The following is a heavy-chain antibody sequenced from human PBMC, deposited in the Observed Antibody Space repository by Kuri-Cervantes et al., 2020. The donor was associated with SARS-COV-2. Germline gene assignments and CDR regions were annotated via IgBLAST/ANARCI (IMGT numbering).Heavy chain of an antibody. J-gene: IGHJ3*02. CDR1: GFTFSNAW. V-gene: IGHV3-23*01. CDR3: AKVGPGLYDSSGLSPDAFDI. Sequence: GESLKISCAASGFTFSNAWMSWVRQAPGKGLEWVSAMSGSGGSTYYADSVKGRFTISRDNSKNTLYLQMNSLRAEDTAVYYCAKVGPGLYDSSGLSPDAFDIWGQGTMVTVSS. CDR2: MSGSGGST. D-gene: IGHD3-22*01.